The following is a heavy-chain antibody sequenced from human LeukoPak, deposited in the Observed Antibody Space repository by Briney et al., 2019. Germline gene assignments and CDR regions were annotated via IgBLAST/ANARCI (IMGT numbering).Heavy chain of an antibody. V-gene: IGHV1-69*05. CDR2: IIPIFGTA. J-gene: IGHJ5*02. D-gene: IGHD6-13*01. CDR3: AVKYSSRIDP. CDR1: GGTFSSYA. Sequence: SVKVSCKASGGTFSSYAISWVRQAPGQGLEWMGGIIPIFGTANYAQKFQGRVTMTRNTSISTAYMELSSLRSEDTAVYYCAVKYSSRIDPWGQGTLVTVSS.